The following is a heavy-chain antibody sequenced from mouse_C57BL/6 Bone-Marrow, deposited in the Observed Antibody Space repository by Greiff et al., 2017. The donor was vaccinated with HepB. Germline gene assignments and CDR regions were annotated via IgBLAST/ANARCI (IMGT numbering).Heavy chain of an antibody. CDR1: GYTFTGYW. V-gene: IGHV1-9*01. J-gene: IGHJ4*01. Sequence: VKLQESGAELMKPGASVKLSCKATGYTFTGYWIEWVKQRPGHGLEWIGEILPGSGSTNNNEKFKGKATFTADTSSNTAYMQLSSLTTEDSAIYYCANILWAMDYWGQGTSVTVSS. D-gene: IGHD1-1*02. CDR3: ANILWAMDY. CDR2: ILPGSGST.